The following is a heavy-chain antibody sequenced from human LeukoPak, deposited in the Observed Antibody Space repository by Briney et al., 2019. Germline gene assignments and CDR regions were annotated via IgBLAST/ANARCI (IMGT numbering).Heavy chain of an antibody. V-gene: IGHV1-69*05. CDR3: ARGFLESDVMDIVVVPAAMGY. CDR1: GGTFSSYA. CDR2: IIPIFGTA. D-gene: IGHD2-2*03. J-gene: IGHJ4*02. Sequence: GASVKVSCKASGGTFSSYAISWVRQAPGQGLEWMGGIIPIFGTANYAQKFQGRVTITTDESTSTAYMELSSLRSEDTAVYYCARGFLESDVMDIVVVPAAMGYWGQGTLVTVSS.